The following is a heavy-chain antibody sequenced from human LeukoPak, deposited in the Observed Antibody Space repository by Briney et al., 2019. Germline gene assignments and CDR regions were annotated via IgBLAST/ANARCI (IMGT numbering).Heavy chain of an antibody. CDR1: GYTFTGYY. D-gene: IGHD4-17*01. Sequence: ASVKVSCKASGYTFTGYYMHWVRQAPGQGLEWMGWINPNSGGTNYAQKFQGRVTMTRDTSISTAYMELSRLRSDDTAVYYCARSDYGNTVYDYWGQGTLVTVSS. CDR2: INPNSGGT. CDR3: ARSDYGNTVYDY. J-gene: IGHJ4*02. V-gene: IGHV1-2*02.